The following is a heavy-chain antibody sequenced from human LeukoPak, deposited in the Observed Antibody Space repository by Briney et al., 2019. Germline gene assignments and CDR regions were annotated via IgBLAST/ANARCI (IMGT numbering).Heavy chain of an antibody. D-gene: IGHD6-25*01. CDR2: ISYDGSNK. V-gene: IGHV3-30*18. CDR1: GFTYSSYG. CDR3: AKDGRAALDY. Sequence: GRSLRLSCAASGFTYSSYGMHWVRQAPGKGLEWVAVISYDGSNKYYADSVKGRFTISRDNSKNTLYLQMSSLRAEDTAVYYCAKDGRAALDYWGQGTLVTVSS. J-gene: IGHJ4*02.